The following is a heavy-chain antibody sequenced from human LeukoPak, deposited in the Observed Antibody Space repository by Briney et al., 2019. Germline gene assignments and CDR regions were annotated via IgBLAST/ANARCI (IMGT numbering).Heavy chain of an antibody. V-gene: IGHV3-43D*03. CDR1: GSTLADNA. CDR3: AKGGYGSGSLFSYMDV. J-gene: IGHJ6*03. CDR2: FSWDGGRT. D-gene: IGHD3-10*01. Sequence: PGGPLRPSCAASGSTLADNAMHWVRQAPGKGLEWVSLFSWDGGRTYYADSVKGRFTISRDNSKNSLYLQMNSLRAEDTALYYCAKGGYGSGSLFSYMDVWGKGTTITVSS.